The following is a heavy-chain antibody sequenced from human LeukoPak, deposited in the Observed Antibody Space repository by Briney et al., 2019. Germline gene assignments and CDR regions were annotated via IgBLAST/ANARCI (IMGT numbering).Heavy chain of an antibody. V-gene: IGHV1-18*01. CDR2: INTYNGNT. CDR3: ARDPTPSDGDYPPDHFDC. J-gene: IGHJ4*02. CDR1: GYIYTNYG. D-gene: IGHD4-17*01. Sequence: GASVKVSCKASGYIYTNYGINWVRQAPGQGLEWMGWINTYNGNTNYAPKLHGRVTMTTDTPTSTAYMELRSLRFDDTAIYYCARDPTPSDGDYPPDHFDCWGQGTLVTVSS.